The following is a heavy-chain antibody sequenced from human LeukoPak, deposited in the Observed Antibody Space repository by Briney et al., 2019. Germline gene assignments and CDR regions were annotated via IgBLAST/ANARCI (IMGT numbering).Heavy chain of an antibody. D-gene: IGHD1-14*01. CDR2: ISDSGGST. J-gene: IGHJ4*02. CDR1: GFTFTKYA. Sequence: GGSLRLSCAVSGFTFTKYAMTWVRQAPGEGLEWVSAISDSGGSTYYADSVKGRFTISRVNSKNTPYLQMNSLRAEDTAVYYCAKGGITMTDYYFDYWGQGTLVTVSS. CDR3: AKGGITMTDYYFDY. V-gene: IGHV3-23*01.